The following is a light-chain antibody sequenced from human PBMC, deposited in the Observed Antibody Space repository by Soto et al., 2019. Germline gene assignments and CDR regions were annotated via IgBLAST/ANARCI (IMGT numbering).Light chain of an antibody. J-gene: IGKJ1*01. Sequence: DIQMTQSPSSLSASVGDRVTITCRASQSISSYLNWYQQKPGKAPKLLIYKASTLRSGVPSRFSGSGSGTEFTLTISGLQPDDFATYYCQHCDTSWPFGQGTKVDIK. CDR3: QHCDTSWP. CDR2: KAS. V-gene: IGKV1-5*03. CDR1: QSISSY.